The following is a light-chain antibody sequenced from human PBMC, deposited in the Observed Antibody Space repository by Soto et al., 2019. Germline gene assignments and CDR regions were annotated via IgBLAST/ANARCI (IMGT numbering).Light chain of an antibody. J-gene: IGLJ1*01. CDR3: CSYAGIYV. Sequence: QSALTQPASLSGSPGQSITISCTGTSSDIGAYDYVSWFQQHPGKAPKLMISEVNNRPSGVSNRFSGSKSGNTASLTISGLHAEDEADYYCCSYAGIYVFGTGKKVIV. V-gene: IGLV2-14*01. CDR1: SSDIGAYDY. CDR2: EVN.